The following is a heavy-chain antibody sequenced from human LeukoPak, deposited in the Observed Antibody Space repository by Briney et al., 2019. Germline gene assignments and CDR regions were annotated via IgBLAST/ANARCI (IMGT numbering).Heavy chain of an antibody. CDR2: ISSSTSYI. D-gene: IGHD1-26*01. CDR1: GFIFSTYS. J-gene: IGHJ4*02. Sequence: TGGSLRLSCAASGFIFSTYSMNWVRQAPGKGLEWVSSISSSTSYIYYADSVKGRFTISRDNAKNSLYLQMNSLRPEDTAVYYCARENSGSYYQFDCWGQGTLVTVSS. CDR3: ARENSGSYYQFDC. V-gene: IGHV3-21*01.